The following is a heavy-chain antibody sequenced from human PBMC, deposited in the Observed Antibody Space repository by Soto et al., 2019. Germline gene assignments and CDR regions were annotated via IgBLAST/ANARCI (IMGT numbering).Heavy chain of an antibody. CDR3: ARARGSGFLVS. V-gene: IGHV4-30-4*01. CDR2: IYYSGST. Sequence: SETLSLTCTVSGGSISSGDYYWSWIRQPPGKGLEWIGYIYYSGSTYYNPSLKSRVTISVDTSKNQFSLKLSSVTAAVTAVYYCARARGSGFLVSWGQGTLVTVSS. CDR1: GGSISSGDYY. D-gene: IGHD3-10*01. J-gene: IGHJ4*02.